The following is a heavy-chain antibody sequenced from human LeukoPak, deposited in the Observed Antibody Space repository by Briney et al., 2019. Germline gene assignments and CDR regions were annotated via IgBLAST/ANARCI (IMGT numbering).Heavy chain of an antibody. J-gene: IGHJ4*02. CDR2: ISSSSSYI. CDR3: ARDRYGYATGGFDD. Sequence: GGSLRLSCAASGFTFSSYSMNWVRQAPGKGLDWVSSISSSSSYIHYADSVKGRFTISRDNAKNSLYLKMNSLRAEDTAVYYCARDRYGYATGGFDDGGQGHVVTVSA. D-gene: IGHD5-12*01. CDR1: GFTFSSYS. V-gene: IGHV3-21*01.